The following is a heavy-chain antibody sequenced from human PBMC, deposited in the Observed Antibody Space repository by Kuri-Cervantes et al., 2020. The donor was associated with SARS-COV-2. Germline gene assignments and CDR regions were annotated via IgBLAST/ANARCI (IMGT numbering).Heavy chain of an antibody. Sequence: GESLKISCAASGFTFSSYGMHWVRQAPGKGLEWVAVISYDGSNKYYADSVKGRFTISRDNSKNTLFLQMNSLRPEDTAVYYCARDRSYYDSGGYYFDLWGQGALVTVSS. D-gene: IGHD3-22*01. CDR1: GFTFSSYG. CDR3: ARDRSYYDSGGYYFDL. J-gene: IGHJ4*02. CDR2: ISYDGSNK. V-gene: IGHV3-30*19.